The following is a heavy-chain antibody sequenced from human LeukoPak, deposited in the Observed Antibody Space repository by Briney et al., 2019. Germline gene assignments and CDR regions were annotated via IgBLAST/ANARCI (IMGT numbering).Heavy chain of an antibody. J-gene: IGHJ4*02. V-gene: IGHV3-64*01. D-gene: IGHD3-22*01. CDR3: ASTSANTYYYDSSGYYYNY. Sequence: GGSLRLSCAASGLTFSSYAMHWVRQAPGKGLEYVSAISSNGGSTYYANSVKGRFTISRDNSKNTLYLQMGSLRAEDMAVYYCASTSANTYYYDSSGYYYNYWGQGTLVTVSS. CDR2: ISSNGGST. CDR1: GLTFSSYA.